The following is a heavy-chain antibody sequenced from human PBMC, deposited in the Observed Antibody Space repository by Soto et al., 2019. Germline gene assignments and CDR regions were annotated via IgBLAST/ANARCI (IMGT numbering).Heavy chain of an antibody. V-gene: IGHV4-34*01. CDR1: GGAFSGYY. Sequence: ASETLSLPRGGYGGAFSGYYWGWIRPPPGKGVGGVGEINHSGSTNYNPSLKSRVTISVDTSKNQFSLKLSSVTAADTAVYYCAIGRITIFGVVIDYYYYGMDVWGQGTTVTVSS. CDR3: AIGRITIFGVVIDYYYYGMDV. CDR2: INHSGST. J-gene: IGHJ6*02. D-gene: IGHD3-3*01.